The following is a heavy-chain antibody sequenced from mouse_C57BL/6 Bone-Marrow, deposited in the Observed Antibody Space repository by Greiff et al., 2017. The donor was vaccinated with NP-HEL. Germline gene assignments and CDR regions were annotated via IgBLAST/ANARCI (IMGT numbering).Heavy chain of an antibody. D-gene: IGHD1-1*01. Sequence: VQLQQSGAELVKPGASVKLSCTASGFNIKDYYMHWVKQRTEQGLEWIGRIDPEDGETKYAPKFQGKATITADTSFNTAYLQLSSLTSEDTAVYYCARLSTTVVASNYFDYWGQGTTLTVSS. V-gene: IGHV14-2*01. J-gene: IGHJ2*01. CDR2: IDPEDGET. CDR3: ARLSTTVVASNYFDY. CDR1: GFNIKDYY.